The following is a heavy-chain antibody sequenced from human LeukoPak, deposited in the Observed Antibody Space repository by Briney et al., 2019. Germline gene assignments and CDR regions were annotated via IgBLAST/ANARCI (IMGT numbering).Heavy chain of an antibody. V-gene: IGHV7-4-1*02. CDR2: INTNTGNP. D-gene: IGHD1-26*01. Sequence: ASVKVSCKASGYTFTSYAMNWVRQAPGPGLEWMGWINTNTGNPTYAQGFTGRFVFSLDTSVSTAYLQISSLKAEDTAVYYCARWGVYSGSYYFDYWGQGTLVTVSS. CDR1: GYTFTSYA. CDR3: ARWGVYSGSYYFDY. J-gene: IGHJ4*02.